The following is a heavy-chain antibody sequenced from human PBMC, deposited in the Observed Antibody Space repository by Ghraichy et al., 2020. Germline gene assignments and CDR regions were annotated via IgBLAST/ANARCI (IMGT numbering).Heavy chain of an antibody. Sequence: GGSLRLSCAASGFTFSSYGMHWVRQAPGKGLEWVAVIWYDGSNKYYADSVKGRFTISRDNSKNTLYLQMNSLRAEDTAVYYCAREVYDSSGYLYWGQGTLVTVSS. D-gene: IGHD3-22*01. V-gene: IGHV3-33*01. CDR3: AREVYDSSGYLY. CDR1: GFTFSSYG. CDR2: IWYDGSNK. J-gene: IGHJ4*02.